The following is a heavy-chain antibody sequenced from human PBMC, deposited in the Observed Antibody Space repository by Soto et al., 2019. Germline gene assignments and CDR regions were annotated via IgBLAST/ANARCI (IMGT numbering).Heavy chain of an antibody. J-gene: IGHJ5*02. CDR2: IYQSGST. Sequence: ETLSLTCAVSGYSLSSGYYWGLIRQPPGKGLEWIGSIYQSGSTYYNPSLKSRVTISVDTSMHPFSLKLSSVTAADTAVYYCARDMLAGFTHCFGPWGQGNLGNGSS. CDR3: ARDMLAGFTHCFGP. V-gene: IGHV4-38-2*02. CDR1: GYSLSSGYY. D-gene: IGHD3-16*01.